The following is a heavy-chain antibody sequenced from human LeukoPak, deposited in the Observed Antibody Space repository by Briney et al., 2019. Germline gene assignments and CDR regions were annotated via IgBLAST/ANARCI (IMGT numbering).Heavy chain of an antibody. V-gene: IGHV3-23*01. J-gene: IGHJ6*02. CDR1: GFTFTTFA. Sequence: GGSLRLSCAASGFTFTTFAMNWVRQAPGKGPEWVSGISGSGESTYYADSVKGRFTISRDNSKNTVFLQVNSLRAADTAVYSCARGKRGVYYYYGMDVWGQGTTVTVSS. CDR2: ISGSGEST. D-gene: IGHD3-10*01. CDR3: ARGKRGVYYYYGMDV.